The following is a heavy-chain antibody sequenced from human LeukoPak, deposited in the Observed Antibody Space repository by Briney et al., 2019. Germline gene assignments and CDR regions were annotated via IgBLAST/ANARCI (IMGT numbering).Heavy chain of an antibody. J-gene: IGHJ6*04. Sequence: ASVKVSCKASGYTFTSYGISWVRQAPGQGLEWMGWISAYNGNTNYARKLQGRVTMTTDTSTSTAYMELRSLRSDDTAVYYCARDSDWNTVNYYYGMDVWGKGTTVTVSS. CDR2: ISAYNGNT. CDR3: ARDSDWNTVNYYYGMDV. CDR1: GYTFTSYG. V-gene: IGHV1-18*04. D-gene: IGHD1/OR15-1a*01.